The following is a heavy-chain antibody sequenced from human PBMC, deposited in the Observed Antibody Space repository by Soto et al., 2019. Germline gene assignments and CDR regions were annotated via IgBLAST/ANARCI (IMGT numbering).Heavy chain of an antibody. D-gene: IGHD2-15*01. V-gene: IGHV3-74*01. J-gene: IGHJ3*02. CDR3: ASDNLQVVVAASAWDAFDI. CDR1: GFTFSSYW. CDR2: INSDGRST. Sequence: GGSLRLSCAASGFTFSSYWMHWVRQAPGKGLVWVSRINSDGRSTSYADSVKGRFTISRDNAKNTLYLQMNSLSAEDTAVYYSASDNLQVVVAASAWDAFDIWGEGRMVNVS.